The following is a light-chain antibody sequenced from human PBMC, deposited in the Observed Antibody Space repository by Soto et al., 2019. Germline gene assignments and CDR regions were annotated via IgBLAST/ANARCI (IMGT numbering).Light chain of an antibody. CDR2: SAS. V-gene: IGKV3-20*01. CDR1: QSVSNSY. J-gene: IGKJ2*01. Sequence: EIVLTQSPGTLSLSAGERATLSCRASQSVSNSYLAWYQQKPGRAPRLLIYSASSRATGIPDRFRASESGTDFTLTNSRLEPEDLAVYYCQQYGSSPLTLGQGTKLEIK. CDR3: QQYGSSPLT.